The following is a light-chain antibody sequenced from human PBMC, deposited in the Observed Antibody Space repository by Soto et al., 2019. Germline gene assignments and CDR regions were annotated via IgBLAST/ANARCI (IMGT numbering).Light chain of an antibody. CDR3: CSYTTSTTYV. J-gene: IGLJ1*01. CDR2: GVN. Sequence: QSALTQPASVSGSPGQSITISCTGTVSDVGGYDFVSWYQQHPGRAPKLIIYGVNNRPSGVSNRFSASKSADTASLTISGLQAEDEANYYCCSYTTSTTYVFGTGTKVTVL. V-gene: IGLV2-14*03. CDR1: VSDVGGYDF.